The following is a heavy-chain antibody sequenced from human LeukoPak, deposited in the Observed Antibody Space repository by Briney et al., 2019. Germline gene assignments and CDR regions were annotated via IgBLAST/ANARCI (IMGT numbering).Heavy chain of an antibody. J-gene: IGHJ6*03. V-gene: IGHV1-46*01. Sequence: ASVKDSCKASGYTFTSYYMHWVRQAPGQGLEWMGIINPSGGSTSYAQKFQGRVTMTRDMSTSTVYMELSSLRSEDTAVYYCARDPGHIAAVANYYYYYMDVWGKGTTVTVSS. D-gene: IGHD6-13*01. CDR3: ARDPGHIAAVANYYYYYMDV. CDR1: GYTFTSYY. CDR2: INPSGGST.